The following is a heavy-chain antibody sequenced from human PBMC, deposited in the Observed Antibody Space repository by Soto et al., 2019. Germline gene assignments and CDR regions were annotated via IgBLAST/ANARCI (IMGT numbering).Heavy chain of an antibody. J-gene: IGHJ6*02. CDR2: IWNDGSKR. V-gene: IGHV3-33*01. CDR3: ARSLDGLDV. CDR1: GFNFSSYA. D-gene: IGHD3-16*01. Sequence: QVQLVESGGGVVRPGGLLRLSCAASGFNFSSYATYWVRQAPGKGLEWVAVIWNDGSKRYHADSVKGRFTISRDNYKNTLYLQMSSVRDEDTAVYYCARSLDGLDVWGQGTTVYVSS.